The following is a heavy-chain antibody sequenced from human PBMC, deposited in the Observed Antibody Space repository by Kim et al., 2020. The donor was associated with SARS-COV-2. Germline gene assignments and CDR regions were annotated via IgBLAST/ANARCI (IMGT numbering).Heavy chain of an antibody. J-gene: IGHJ6*02. V-gene: IGHV4-34*01. CDR3: ARGGWLFPYYYGMDV. CDR1: GGSFSVYY. Sequence: GSLSLTCAVYGGSFSVYYWSWIRQPPGKGLEWIGEINHSGSTNYNPSLKSRVTISVDTSKNQFSLKLSSVTAADTAVYYCARGGWLFPYYYGMDVWGQG. CDR2: INHSGST. D-gene: IGHD3-22*01.